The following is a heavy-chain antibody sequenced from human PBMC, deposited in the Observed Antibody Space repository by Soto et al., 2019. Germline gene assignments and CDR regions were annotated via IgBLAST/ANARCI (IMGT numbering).Heavy chain of an antibody. CDR1: GGSMNSGAYY. D-gene: IGHD3-9*01. J-gene: IGHJ6*02. Sequence: SDTLSLTCSVSGGSMNSGAYYWTWIRQHPGKGLEWIGYIHDSGSTNYNPSLKSRVTMSLDTSTNQFSLKLTSVTAADTAVYFGARDRGGRSFDPKYCLVYYYGMGVWGPGTTVTVSS. CDR3: ARDRGGRSFDPKYCLVYYYGMGV. CDR2: IHDSGST. V-gene: IGHV4-31*03.